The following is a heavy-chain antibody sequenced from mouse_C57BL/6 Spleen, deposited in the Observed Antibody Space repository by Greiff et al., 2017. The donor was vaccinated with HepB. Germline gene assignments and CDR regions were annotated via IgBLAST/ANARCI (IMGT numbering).Heavy chain of an antibody. V-gene: IGHV2-2*01. CDR3: ARDCYYDYYAMDY. Sequence: QVQLKESGPGLVQPSQSLSITCTVSGFSLTSYGVHWVRQSPGKGLEWLGVLWSGGSTDYNAAFISRLSISKDNSKSQVFFKMNSLQAADTAIYYCARDCYYDYYAMDYWGQGTSVTVSS. D-gene: IGHD2-3*01. J-gene: IGHJ4*01. CDR2: LWSGGST. CDR1: GFSLTSYG.